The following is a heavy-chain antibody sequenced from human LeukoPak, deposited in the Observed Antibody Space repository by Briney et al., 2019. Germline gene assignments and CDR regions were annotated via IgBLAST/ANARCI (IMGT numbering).Heavy chain of an antibody. CDR1: GFTFSSYE. D-gene: IGHD3-22*01. CDR3: ARTRYYDSSLDY. Sequence: GGSLRLSCAASGFTFSSYEMNWVRQAPGKGLEWVSAISGSDGSTNYADSVKGRFTISRDNSKNTLYLQMNSLRAEDTAVYYCARTRYYDSSLDYWGQGTLVTVSS. CDR2: ISGSDGST. J-gene: IGHJ4*02. V-gene: IGHV3-23*01.